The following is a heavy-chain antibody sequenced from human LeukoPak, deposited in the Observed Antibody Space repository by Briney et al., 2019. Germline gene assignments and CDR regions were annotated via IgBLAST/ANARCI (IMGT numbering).Heavy chain of an antibody. Sequence: GGSLRLSYASSGFPVSSNYMSWVRQPGGKGLEWVTVIHNGGSTKYADSVKGRFTISRDNSENTLYLQMNSLRDEDTAVYFCAGASQWLAFDYWGQGTLVTVSS. CDR1: GFPVSSNY. V-gene: IGHV3-66*01. D-gene: IGHD6-19*01. J-gene: IGHJ4*02. CDR3: AGASQWLAFDY. CDR2: IHNGGST.